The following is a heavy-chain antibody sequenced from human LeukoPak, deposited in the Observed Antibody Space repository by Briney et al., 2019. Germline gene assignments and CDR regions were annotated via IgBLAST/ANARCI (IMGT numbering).Heavy chain of an antibody. Sequence: GGSLRLSCAASGFTFSSYWMHWVRQAPGKGLVWVSRINSDGSSTSYADSVKGRFTISRDNAKNTLYLQMNSLRAEDTAVYYCARSPRPHYYYYYYMDVWGKGTTVTISS. V-gene: IGHV3-74*01. J-gene: IGHJ6*03. CDR3: ARSPRPHYYYYYYMDV. CDR1: GFTFSSYW. CDR2: INSDGSST.